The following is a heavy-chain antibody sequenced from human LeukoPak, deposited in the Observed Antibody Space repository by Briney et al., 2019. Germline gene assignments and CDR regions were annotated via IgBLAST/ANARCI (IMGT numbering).Heavy chain of an antibody. V-gene: IGHV4-59*12. CDR3: ARDGAAAGKPFDY. J-gene: IGHJ4*02. D-gene: IGHD6-13*01. Sequence: PSETLSLTCTVSGGSISSYYWSWIRQPPGKGLEWIGSIYYSGSTYYNPSLKSRGTISVDTSKNQFSLKLSSVTAADTAVYYCARDGAAAGKPFDYWGQGTLVTVSS. CDR2: IYYSGST. CDR1: GGSISSYY.